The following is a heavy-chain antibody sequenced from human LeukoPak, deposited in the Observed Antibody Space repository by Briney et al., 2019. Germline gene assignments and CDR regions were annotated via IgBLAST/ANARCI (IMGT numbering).Heavy chain of an antibody. D-gene: IGHD5-24*01. J-gene: IGHJ6*03. Sequence: ASVKVSCKSSGYTFTSYGISWVRQAPGQGLEWMGWMNPNSGNTGYAQKFQGRVTMTRNTSISTAYMELSSLRSEDTAVYYCARNQGGDGYNSEYYYYMDVWGKGTTVTVSS. CDR2: MNPNSGNT. CDR1: GYTFTSYG. CDR3: ARNQGGDGYNSEYYYYMDV. V-gene: IGHV1-8*02.